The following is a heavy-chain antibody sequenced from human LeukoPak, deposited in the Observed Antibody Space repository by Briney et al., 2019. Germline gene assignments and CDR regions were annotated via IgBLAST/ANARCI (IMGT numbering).Heavy chain of an antibody. CDR3: ARALGYCSSTSCYTGFDP. CDR2: IYPGDSDT. J-gene: IGHJ5*02. D-gene: IGHD2-2*02. Sequence: GESLKISCKGSGYSFTSYWIGWVRQMPGKGLEWMGIIYPGDSDTRYSPSFQGQVTISADKSISTAYLQWSSLKDSDTAMYYCARALGYCSSTSCYTGFDPWGQGTLVTVSS. V-gene: IGHV5-51*01. CDR1: GYSFTSYW.